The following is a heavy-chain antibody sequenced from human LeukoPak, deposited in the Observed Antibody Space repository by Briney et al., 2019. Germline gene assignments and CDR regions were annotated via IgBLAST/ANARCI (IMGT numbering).Heavy chain of an antibody. CDR2: IYSSGST. D-gene: IGHD4-17*01. CDR1: GASMSSYY. V-gene: IGHV4-59*01. J-gene: IGHJ4*02. Sequence: SETRSFTCTVSGASMSSYYWTWIRQPPGKGLEWIGYIYSSGSTNSNPSLKSRVTISVDTSKNQFSLNLSSVTAADTAVYYCARGGEAGLADWGQGTLVTVSS. CDR3: ARGGEAGLAD.